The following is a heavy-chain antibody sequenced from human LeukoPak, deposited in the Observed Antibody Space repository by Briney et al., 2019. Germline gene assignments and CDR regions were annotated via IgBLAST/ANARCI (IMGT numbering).Heavy chain of an antibody. J-gene: IGHJ5*02. CDR3: ARRYSGYDSGWFDP. CDR2: ISSSSYI. CDR1: GFTFSSYS. D-gene: IGHD5-12*01. Sequence: GGSLRLSCAASGFTFSSYSRNWVRQAPGKGLEWVSSISSSSYIYYADSVKGRFTISRDNAKNSLYLQMNSLRAEDTAVYYCARRYSGYDSGWFDPWGQGTLVTVSS. V-gene: IGHV3-21*01.